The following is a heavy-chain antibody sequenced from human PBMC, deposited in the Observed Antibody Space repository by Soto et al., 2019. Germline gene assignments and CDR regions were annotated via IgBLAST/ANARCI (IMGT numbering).Heavy chain of an antibody. V-gene: IGHV3-30*18. CDR1: GFTFSSYG. CDR2: ISYDGSTK. CDR3: AKDTASGGSPLDY. Sequence: VQLVESGGGVVQPGRSLRLSCAASGFTFSSYGMHWVRQAPGKGLKWVAIISYDGSTKYYADSLKGRFTISRDNSKNTVHLQMNSLRPEDTAVYYCAKDTASGGSPLDYWGQGTLVTVSS. D-gene: IGHD2-15*01. J-gene: IGHJ4*02.